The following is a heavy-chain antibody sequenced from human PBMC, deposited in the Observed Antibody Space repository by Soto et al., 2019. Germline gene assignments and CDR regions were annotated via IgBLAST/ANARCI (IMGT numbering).Heavy chain of an antibody. CDR3: ARESEDLTSNFDY. V-gene: IGHV3-21*01. CDR1: GFTFSSYS. Sequence: GGSLRLSCAASGFTFSSYSMNWVRQAPGKGLEWVSSISSTTNYIYYADSMKGRFTVSRDNAKNSVYLDMNSLSAEDTAVYYCARESEDLTSNFDYWGQGTLVTVSS. J-gene: IGHJ4*02. CDR2: ISSTTNYI.